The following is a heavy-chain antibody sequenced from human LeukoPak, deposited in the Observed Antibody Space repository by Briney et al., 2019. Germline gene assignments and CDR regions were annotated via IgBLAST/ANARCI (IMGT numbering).Heavy chain of an antibody. V-gene: IGHV3-30*09. CDR2: ISNDGGNK. CDR1: GITFRSFA. J-gene: IGHJ4*02. Sequence: GGSLRLSCAASGITFRSFAMHWVRQASGKGLEWVAVISNDGGNKYYADSVTGRFAVSRDNSKNTLYLQMNSLRPEDTAVYYCARDVQYYFDYWGQGTLVTVSS. CDR3: ARDVQYYFDY.